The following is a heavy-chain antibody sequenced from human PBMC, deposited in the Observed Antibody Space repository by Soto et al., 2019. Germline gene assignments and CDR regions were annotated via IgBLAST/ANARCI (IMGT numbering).Heavy chain of an antibody. Sequence: PSETLSLTCTVSGVSFINGEYYWSWIRQPPGKGLEWIGHISYSGITSYNPSLKSRLTISVDTSKKQFSLKLSSVTAADTAVYYCARDHYDSSGYYLRGAFDIWGQGTMVTVSS. V-gene: IGHV4-30-4*01. CDR2: ISYSGIT. CDR1: GVSFINGEYY. J-gene: IGHJ3*02. D-gene: IGHD3-22*01. CDR3: ARDHYDSSGYYLRGAFDI.